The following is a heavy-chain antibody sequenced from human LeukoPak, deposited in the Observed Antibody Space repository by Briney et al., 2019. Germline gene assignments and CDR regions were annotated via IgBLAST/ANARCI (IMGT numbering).Heavy chain of an antibody. J-gene: IGHJ4*02. CDR1: GGSISSYY. D-gene: IGHD2-8*02. Sequence: SETLSLTCTVSGGSISSYYWSWIRQPPGKGLEWIGYIYYSGSTNCNPSLKSRVTISVDTSKNQFSLKLSSVTAADTAVYYCARGALVAAYYFDYWGQGTLVTVSS. CDR3: ARGALVAAYYFDY. CDR2: IYYSGST. V-gene: IGHV4-59*01.